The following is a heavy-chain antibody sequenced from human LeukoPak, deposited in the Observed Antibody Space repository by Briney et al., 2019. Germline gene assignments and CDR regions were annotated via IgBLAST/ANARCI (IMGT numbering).Heavy chain of an antibody. V-gene: IGHV3-30*01. Sequence: PGGSLRLSCAASGFTFSTYAMHWVRQAPGMGLEWVALLSFDATNIHYADSVKGRFIISRDNSKNTLYLEMNSLRPEDTAVYYCARDLPPLDYWGQGTLVTVSS. CDR1: GFTFSTYA. J-gene: IGHJ4*02. CDR3: ARDLPPLDY. CDR2: LSFDATNI.